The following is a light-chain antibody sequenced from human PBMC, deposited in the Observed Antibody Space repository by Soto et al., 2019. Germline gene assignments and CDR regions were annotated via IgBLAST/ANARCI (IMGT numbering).Light chain of an antibody. Sequence: DIQVTQSPPSLSASVGDRVTVTCQASQDSNNFLNWFQQRPGEAPKLLIYATSNLEPGVPSRFSGRQSGTDFILSISSLQPEDVGTYYCQQSDNLPDFTFGPGTKVNI. V-gene: IGKV1-33*01. CDR2: ATS. CDR3: QQSDNLPDFT. CDR1: QDSNNF. J-gene: IGKJ3*01.